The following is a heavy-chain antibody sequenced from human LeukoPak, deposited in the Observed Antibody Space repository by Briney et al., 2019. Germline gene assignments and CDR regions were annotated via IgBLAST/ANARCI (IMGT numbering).Heavy chain of an antibody. CDR3: ARVSPGLRYFDWSPPDFDY. V-gene: IGHV1-69*05. CDR1: GGTFSSYA. D-gene: IGHD3-9*01. CDR2: IIPIFGTA. J-gene: IGHJ4*02. Sequence: ASVKVSCKASGGTFSSYAISWVRQAPGQGLEWMGGIIPIFGTANYAQKLQGRVTMTTDTSTSTAYMELRSLRSDDTAVYYCARVSPGLRYFDWSPPDFDYWGQGTLVTVSS.